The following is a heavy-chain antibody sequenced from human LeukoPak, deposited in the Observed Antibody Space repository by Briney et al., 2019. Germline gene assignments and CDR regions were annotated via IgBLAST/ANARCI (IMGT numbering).Heavy chain of an antibody. V-gene: IGHV1-18*01. D-gene: IGHD3-10*01. CDR2: ITAYNDNT. CDR1: GYTFTSYD. J-gene: IGHJ4*02. Sequence: ASVKVSCKASGYTFTSYDINWVRQAPGQGLEWMGWITAYNDNTNYAQKLQGRVTMTTDTSTNTAYMELRSLRSDDTAVYYCARALLWFGEPSHIDYWGQGTLVTASS. CDR3: ARALLWFGEPSHIDY.